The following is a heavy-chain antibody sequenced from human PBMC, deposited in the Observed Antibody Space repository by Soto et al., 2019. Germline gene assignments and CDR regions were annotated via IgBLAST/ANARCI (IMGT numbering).Heavy chain of an antibody. V-gene: IGHV3-23*01. CDR2: ISGSADGT. CDR3: AKDTVGGYSFWSGYYSDGLDV. CDR1: GFTFDSYA. D-gene: IGHD3-3*01. J-gene: IGHJ3*01. Sequence: EVKLLESGEGLAQPGGSLRLSCVGSGFTFDSYAISWVRQAPGERLQWIAAISGSADGTDYAHSVRGRFTISRDNANKTVHLQMDSLRVEDTAVYFCAKDTVGGYSFWSGYYSDGLDVWGQGTLVTVS.